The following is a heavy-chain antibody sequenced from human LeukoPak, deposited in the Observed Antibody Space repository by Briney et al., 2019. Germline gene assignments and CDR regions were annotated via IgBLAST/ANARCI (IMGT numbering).Heavy chain of an antibody. CDR1: GGSFSGYY. J-gene: IGHJ4*02. D-gene: IGHD3-10*01. CDR2: INHSGST. Sequence: SETLSLTCAVYGGSFSGYYWSWIRQPPRKGLEWIGEINHSGSTNYNPSLKSRVTISVDTSKNQFSLKLSSVTAADTAVYYCAREAVSYYYGSGSLYYFDYWGQGTLVTVSS. V-gene: IGHV4-34*01. CDR3: AREAVSYYYGSGSLYYFDY.